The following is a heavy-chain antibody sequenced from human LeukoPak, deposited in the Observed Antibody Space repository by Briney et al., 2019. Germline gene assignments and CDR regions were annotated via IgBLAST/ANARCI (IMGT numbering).Heavy chain of an antibody. CDR2: INHSGST. J-gene: IGHJ4*02. V-gene: IGHV4-34*01. CDR3: ASSARWLPNDY. CDR1: GGSFSGYY. D-gene: IGHD5-24*01. Sequence: PETLSLTCAVYGGSFSGYYWSWIRQPPGKGLEWIGEINHSGSTNYNPSLKSRVTISVDTSKNQFSLKLSSVTAADTAVYYCASSARWLPNDYWGQGTMVIVSS.